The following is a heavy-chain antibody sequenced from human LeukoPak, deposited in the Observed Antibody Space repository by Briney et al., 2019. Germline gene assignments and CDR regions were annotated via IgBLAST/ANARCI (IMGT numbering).Heavy chain of an antibody. CDR3: ARGRFLEWLSKGNYYYMDV. CDR1: GGSISSYY. V-gene: IGHV4-4*09. J-gene: IGHJ6*03. D-gene: IGHD3-3*01. Sequence: SETLSLTCTVSGGSISSYYWSWIRQPPGKGLEWIGYIYASGSTTYNPSLKSRVTISVDTSKNQFSLKLSSVTAADTAVYYCARGRFLEWLSKGNYYYMDVWGKGTTVTVSS. CDR2: IYASGST.